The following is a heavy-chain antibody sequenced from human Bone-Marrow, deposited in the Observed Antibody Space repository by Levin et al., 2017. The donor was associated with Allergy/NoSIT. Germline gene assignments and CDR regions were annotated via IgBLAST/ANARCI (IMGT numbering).Heavy chain of an antibody. CDR2: ISSSGST. J-gene: IGHJ4*02. CDR1: GDSVSSETYY. Sequence: GSLRLSCTVSGDSVSSETYYWSWIRQPPGKGLEWIGYISSSGSTSYHPSLMSRLTISLHTSKNQFSLTLTSVTPADTAVYYCARDDYSDFTGWVWGQGSLVTVSS. V-gene: IGHV4-61*01. D-gene: IGHD3-9*01. CDR3: ARDDYSDFTGWV.